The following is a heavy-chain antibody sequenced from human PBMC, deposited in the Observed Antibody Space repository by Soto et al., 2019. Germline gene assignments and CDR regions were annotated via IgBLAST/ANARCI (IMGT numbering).Heavy chain of an antibody. D-gene: IGHD1-1*01. V-gene: IGHV3-23*01. J-gene: IGHJ6*02. CDR1: GFTFSSYA. Sequence: GGSLRLSCAASGFTFSSYAMSWVRQAPGKGLEWVSAISGSGGSTYYADSVKGRFTISRDNSKNTLYLQMNSLRAEDTAVYYCAKDGGPNWNVFLSYYGMDVWGQGTTVTVSS. CDR2: ISGSGGST. CDR3: AKDGGPNWNVFLSYYGMDV.